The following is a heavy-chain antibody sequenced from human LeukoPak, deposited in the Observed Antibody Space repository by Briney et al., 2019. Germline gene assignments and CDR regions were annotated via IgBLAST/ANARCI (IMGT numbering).Heavy chain of an antibody. J-gene: IGHJ3*02. CDR1: GGSVSSGSYY. D-gene: IGHD3-22*01. CDR2: IYYSGST. Sequence: SETLSLTCTVSGGSVSSGSYYWSWIRQPPGKGLEWIGYIYYSGSTNYNPSLKSRVTISVDTSKNQFSLKLSSVTAADTAVYYCAQITNYYDSSGPLAFDIWGQGTMVTVSS. V-gene: IGHV4-61*01. CDR3: AQITNYYDSSGPLAFDI.